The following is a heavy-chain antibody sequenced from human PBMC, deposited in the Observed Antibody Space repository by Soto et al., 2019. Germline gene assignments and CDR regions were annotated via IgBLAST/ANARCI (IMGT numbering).Heavy chain of an antibody. CDR3: ASAEGQYAIRGPNFYY. J-gene: IGHJ4*02. Sequence: GGSLRLSCAASGFTFSSYAMHWVRQAPGKGLEWVAVISYDGSNKYYADSVKGRFTISRDNSKNTLYLQMNSLRAEDTAVYYCASAEGQYAIRGPNFYYWGQGTLVTVSS. V-gene: IGHV3-30-3*01. CDR1: GFTFSSYA. D-gene: IGHD2-8*01. CDR2: ISYDGSNK.